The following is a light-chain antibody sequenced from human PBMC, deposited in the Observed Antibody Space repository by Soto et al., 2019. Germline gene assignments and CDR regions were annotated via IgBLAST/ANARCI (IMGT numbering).Light chain of an antibody. CDR2: EVS. J-gene: IGLJ2*01. CDR3: SSYTSSSHVV. CDR1: SSDVGSYNR. Sequence: QSALTQPPSVSGSPGQSVTISCTGTSSDVGSYNRVSWYQQPPGTAPKLMIYEVSNRPSGVPDRFSGSKSGNTASLTISGLQAEDEADYYCSSYTSSSHVVFGGVTKVTVL. V-gene: IGLV2-18*02.